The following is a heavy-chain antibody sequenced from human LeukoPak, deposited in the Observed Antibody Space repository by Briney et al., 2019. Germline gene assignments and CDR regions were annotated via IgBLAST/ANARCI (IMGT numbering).Heavy chain of an antibody. D-gene: IGHD2-8*02. J-gene: IGHJ4*02. CDR2: ISSGGSFH. Sequence: GGSLRLSCAASGFAFSNYAMHWVRQAPGKGLEWVSIISSGGSFHYYADSVKGRFTISSDNSKNTLYLQMNSLRAEDTAVYYCAKDLVVWGQGTLVTVSS. CDR3: AKDLVV. CDR1: GFAFSNYA. V-gene: IGHV3-30*07.